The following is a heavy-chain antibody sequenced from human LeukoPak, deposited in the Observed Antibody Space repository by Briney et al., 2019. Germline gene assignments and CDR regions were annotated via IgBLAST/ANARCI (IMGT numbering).Heavy chain of an antibody. CDR1: GYSFSSYW. CDR3: ARCNTVTTLDS. Sequence: GESLKISCKGSGYSFSSYWIGWVRQMPGKGLEWMGIIYPGDSDTRYSPSFQGQVTISVDKSISTAYLQWSSLEASDTAMYYCARCNTVTTLDSWGQGTLVTVSS. V-gene: IGHV5-51*01. CDR2: IYPGDSDT. J-gene: IGHJ4*02. D-gene: IGHD4-17*01.